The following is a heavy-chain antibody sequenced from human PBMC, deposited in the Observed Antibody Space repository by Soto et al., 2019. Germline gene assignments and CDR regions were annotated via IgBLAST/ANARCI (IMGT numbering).Heavy chain of an antibody. D-gene: IGHD3-10*01. J-gene: IGHJ6*02. V-gene: IGHV3-23*01. Sequence: VQLLESGGDLVQRGGSLRLSCAASGFTFSSHAMNWVRQAPGKGLEWVSTMSGGGASTYYLYADSVKGRFSISRDNTKNTLYLQMNSLRREDTARYYCAKVRGEGSRTWAGVGMDVRGQGTTVSVSS. CDR3: AKVRGEGSRTWAGVGMDV. CDR2: MSGGGAST. CDR1: GFTFSSHA.